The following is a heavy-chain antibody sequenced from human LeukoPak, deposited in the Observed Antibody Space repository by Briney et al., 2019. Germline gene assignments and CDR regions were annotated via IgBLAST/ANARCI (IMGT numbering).Heavy chain of an antibody. CDR2: INHSGST. D-gene: IGHD3-22*01. Sequence: SETLSLTCAVYGGSFSGYCWSWIRQPPGKGLEWIGEINHSGSTNYNPSLKSRVTISVDTSKNQFSLKLSSVTAADTAVYYCARGSPYYYDSSGYLRLPNNYYYYGMDVWGQGTTVTVSS. V-gene: IGHV4-34*01. CDR3: ARGSPYYYDSSGYLRLPNNYYYYGMDV. CDR1: GGSFSGYC. J-gene: IGHJ6*02.